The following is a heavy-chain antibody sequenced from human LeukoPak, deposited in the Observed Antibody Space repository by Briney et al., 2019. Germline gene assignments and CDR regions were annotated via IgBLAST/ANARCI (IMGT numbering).Heavy chain of an antibody. CDR2: ISGSGGST. J-gene: IGHJ4*02. CDR1: GFTFSSYA. CDR3: TTSHYFINPDY. V-gene: IGHV3-23*01. Sequence: GGSLRLSCAASGFTFSSYAMSWVRQAPGKGLEWVSAISGSGGSTYYADSVKGRFTISRDNSKNTLYLQMNSLKTEDTAVYYCTTSHYFINPDYWGQGTLVTVSS. D-gene: IGHD2/OR15-2a*01.